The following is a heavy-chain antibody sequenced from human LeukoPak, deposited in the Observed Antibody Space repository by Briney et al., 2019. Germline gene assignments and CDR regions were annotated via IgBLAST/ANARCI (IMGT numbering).Heavy chain of an antibody. CDR3: ARLRLRYDSNGYATPYEAVDI. J-gene: IGHJ3*02. CDR2: IYLYGTT. Sequence: PSETLSLTCSVSAGSISSSSWWSWIRQSPVKGLEWIGEIYLYGTTNYNPSLKSRVTMSVDRSKNQFSLKLSSVTAADTAVYYCARLRLRYDSNGYATPYEAVDIWGQGRVVTISS. CDR1: AGSISSSSW. V-gene: IGHV4-4*02. D-gene: IGHD3-22*01.